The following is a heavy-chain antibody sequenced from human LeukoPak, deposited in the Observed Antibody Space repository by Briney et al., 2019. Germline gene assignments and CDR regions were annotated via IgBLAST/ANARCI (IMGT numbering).Heavy chain of an antibody. Sequence: GGSLRLSCAASGFTFTSYWMSWVRQAPGKGLEWVAVISYDGSNKYYVDSVKGRFTISRDNSKNTLYLQMNSLRAEDTAVYYCAKTVGSGMVRGVISYFDYWGQGTLVTVSS. V-gene: IGHV3-30*18. CDR1: GFTFTSYW. CDR3: AKTVGSGMVRGVISYFDY. D-gene: IGHD3-10*01. J-gene: IGHJ4*02. CDR2: ISYDGSNK.